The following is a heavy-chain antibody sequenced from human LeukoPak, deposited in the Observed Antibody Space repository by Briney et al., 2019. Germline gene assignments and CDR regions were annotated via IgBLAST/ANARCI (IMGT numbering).Heavy chain of an antibody. CDR3: ARALVGAATLSY. J-gene: IGHJ4*02. CDR1: GYSFTTYW. Sequence: GESLKISCKGSGYSFTTYWITWVRQMPGKGLEWMGVIYPGDSDTRYSPSFQGQVTLSADKSISTAYLQWSSLKASDTAIYYCARALVGAATLSYWGQGTLVTVSS. D-gene: IGHD1-26*01. V-gene: IGHV5-51*01. CDR2: IYPGDSDT.